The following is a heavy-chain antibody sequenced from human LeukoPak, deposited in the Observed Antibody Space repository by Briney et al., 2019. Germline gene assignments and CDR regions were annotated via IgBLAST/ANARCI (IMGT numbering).Heavy chain of an antibody. V-gene: IGHV1-2*02. CDR1: GYTFTGYY. D-gene: IGHD3-9*01. CDR3: ARAYYDILTGYDY. CDR2: INPNSGGT. J-gene: IGHJ4*02. Sequence: ASVKVSCKASGYTFTGYYMHWVRQAPGQGLEWMGWINPNSGGTNYAQKFQGRVTMTRDTSISTAYMKLSRLRSDDTAVYYCARAYYDILTGYDYWGQGTLVTVSS.